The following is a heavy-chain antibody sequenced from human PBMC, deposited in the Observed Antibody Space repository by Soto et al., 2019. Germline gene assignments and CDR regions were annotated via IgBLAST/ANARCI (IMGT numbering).Heavy chain of an antibody. D-gene: IGHD3-22*01. CDR2: IYYSGST. CDR1: GGSISSSSYY. V-gene: IGHV4-39*02. CDR3: AIDRDYYDSSGYYYEAGYFDL. J-gene: IGHJ2*01. Sequence: PSETLSLTCTVSGGSISSSSYYWGWIRQPPGKGLEWIGSIYYSGSTYYNPSLKSRVTISVDTSKNQFSLKLSSVTAADTAAYYCAIDRDYYDSSGYYYEAGYFDLWGRGTLVTVSS.